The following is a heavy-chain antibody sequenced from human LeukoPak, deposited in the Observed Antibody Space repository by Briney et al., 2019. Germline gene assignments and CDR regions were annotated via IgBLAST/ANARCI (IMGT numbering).Heavy chain of an antibody. CDR1: GGSINSGDYF. D-gene: IGHD2-21*02. Sequence: SETLSLTCTVSGGSINSGDYFCTWTRRHPGKVLEWIGYIYYSESTHYNPSLKTRITISVDTSKNEFSLKPSSVTAADTAVYYCARVHHERLRLDVWGQGTTVTVSS. J-gene: IGHJ6*02. CDR2: IYYSEST. V-gene: IGHV4-31*03. CDR3: ARVHHERLRLDV.